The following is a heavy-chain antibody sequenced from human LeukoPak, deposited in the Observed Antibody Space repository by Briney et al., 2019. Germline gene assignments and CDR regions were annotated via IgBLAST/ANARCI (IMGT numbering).Heavy chain of an antibody. CDR2: FSHGGTT. J-gene: IGHJ4*02. D-gene: IGHD1-26*01. V-gene: IGHV4-38-2*02. CDR1: GYSISTDYF. Sequence: SETLSLTCTVSGYSISTDYFWGWIRQPPGKGLEWIGSFSHGGTTYYKSSLRSRVTISVDASKNQLSLKLSSVTAADTAVYYCARGSIVGGLSFDNWGQGTLVAVSS. CDR3: ARGSIVGGLSFDN.